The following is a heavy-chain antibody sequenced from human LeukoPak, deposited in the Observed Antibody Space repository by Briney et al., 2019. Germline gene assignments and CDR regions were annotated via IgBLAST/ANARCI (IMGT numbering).Heavy chain of an antibody. V-gene: IGHV1-3*01. CDR3: ARVGGGQWLVEPLDY. J-gene: IGHJ4*02. Sequence: GASVKVSCKASGYTFTSYAMHWVRQAPGQRLEWMGWINAGNGNTKYSQKFQGRVTITRDTSANTAYMELSSLRSEDTAVYYCARVGGGQWLVEPLDYWGQGTLVTVSS. CDR1: GYTFTSYA. D-gene: IGHD6-19*01. CDR2: INAGNGNT.